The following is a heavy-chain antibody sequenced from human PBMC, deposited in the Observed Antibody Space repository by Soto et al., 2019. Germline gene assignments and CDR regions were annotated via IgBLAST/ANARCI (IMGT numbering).Heavy chain of an antibody. D-gene: IGHD5-18*01. V-gene: IGHV3-33*01. J-gene: IGHJ4*02. CDR2: IWSDGNNK. Sequence: QVQLVESGGGVVQPGTSLRLSCAASGFNFNTYGFHWVRQAPGKGLEWVAVIWSDGNNKYYADSVKGRFTISRDSSKNTLFLQMNSLTVEDTAVYYCARIQLDTIMVLDYWGQGTLVTVSS. CDR3: ARIQLDTIMVLDY. CDR1: GFNFNTYG.